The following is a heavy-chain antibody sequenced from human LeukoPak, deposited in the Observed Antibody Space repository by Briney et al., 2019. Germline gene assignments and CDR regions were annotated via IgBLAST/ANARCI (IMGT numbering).Heavy chain of an antibody. J-gene: IGHJ4*02. CDR1: GGSISSYY. D-gene: IGHD3-22*01. V-gene: IGHV4-59*01. CDR3: ARAREYYDSSGYYSPYFDY. Sequence: PSETLSLTCTVSGGSISSYYWSWIRQPPGKGLEWIGYIYYSGSTNYNPSLKSRVTISVDTSKNQFSLKLSSVTAADTAVYYCARAREYYDSSGYYSPYFDYWGQGTLVTVSS. CDR2: IYYSGST.